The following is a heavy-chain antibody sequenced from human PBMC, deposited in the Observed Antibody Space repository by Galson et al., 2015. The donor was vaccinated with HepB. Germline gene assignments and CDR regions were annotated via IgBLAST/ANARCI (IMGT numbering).Heavy chain of an antibody. V-gene: IGHV7-4-1*02. CDR3: ARGYVGAPSLFDN. CDR1: GYSFTSYT. Sequence: SVKVSCKASGYSFTSYTMNWVRQAPGQGLEWMGWINTNTGNPTYAQGFTGRFVFSLDTSVSTSYLQISSLKTEDTAVYYCARGYVGAPSLFDNWGQGTLVTVSS. J-gene: IGHJ4*02. CDR2: INTNTGNP. D-gene: IGHD1-26*01.